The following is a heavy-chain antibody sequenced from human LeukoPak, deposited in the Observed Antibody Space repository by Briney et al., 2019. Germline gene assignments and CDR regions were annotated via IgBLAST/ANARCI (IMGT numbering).Heavy chain of an antibody. Sequence: GGSLRLSCAASGFTFSSYAMHWVRQAPGKGLEWVAVISYDGSNKYYADSVKGRFTISRDNSKNTLYLQMNSLRAEDTAVYYCARDKIHPESGSYTLGVAFDIWGQGTMVTVSS. J-gene: IGHJ3*02. D-gene: IGHD1-26*01. CDR1: GFTFSSYA. CDR2: ISYDGSNK. V-gene: IGHV3-30-3*01. CDR3: ARDKIHPESGSYTLGVAFDI.